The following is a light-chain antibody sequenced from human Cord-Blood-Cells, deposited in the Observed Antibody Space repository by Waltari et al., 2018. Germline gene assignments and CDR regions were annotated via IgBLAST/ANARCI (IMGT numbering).Light chain of an antibody. CDR1: SSDVGSYNL. CDR2: EFS. CDR3: CSYAGSSTFYV. J-gene: IGLJ1*01. V-gene: IGLV2-23*02. Sequence: QSALTQPASVSGSPGQSITISCTGTSSDVGSYNLVSWYQQHPGKAPKLMIYEFSKRPSGVSNRFSGSKSGNTASLTISGLQAEDEADYYCCSYAGSSTFYVFGTGTKVTVL.